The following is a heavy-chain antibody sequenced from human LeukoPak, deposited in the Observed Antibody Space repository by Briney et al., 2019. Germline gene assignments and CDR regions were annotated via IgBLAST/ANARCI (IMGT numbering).Heavy chain of an antibody. D-gene: IGHD3-16*01. Sequence: GVSLTLSCAASGFTFSSYYRHWVRQSPGKGLVWVSHIKTGGSDTYHADSVRGRFTIYRDNAKNTLYLQMERLSAVDTAVYVLARDDYRSHTLWGQGTLVTVPS. CDR2: IKTGGSDT. CDR1: GFTFSSYY. J-gene: IGHJ4*02. V-gene: IGHV3-74*01. CDR3: ARDDYRSHTL.